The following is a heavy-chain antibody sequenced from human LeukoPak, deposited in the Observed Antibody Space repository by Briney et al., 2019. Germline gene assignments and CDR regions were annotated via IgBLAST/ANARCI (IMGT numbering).Heavy chain of an antibody. D-gene: IGHD3-22*01. CDR1: GYTFTTYG. J-gene: IGHJ4*02. Sequence: ASVKVSCKASGYTFTTYGISWVRQAPGQGLEWMGWISGHNGNTKYAQKPQGRVTMTTDTSTSTVYMDLRSLRSDDTAVYYCARDHVPRGDGYNYYEFWGQGTLVSVSS. CDR3: ARDHVPRGDGYNYYEF. V-gene: IGHV1-18*01. CDR2: ISGHNGNT.